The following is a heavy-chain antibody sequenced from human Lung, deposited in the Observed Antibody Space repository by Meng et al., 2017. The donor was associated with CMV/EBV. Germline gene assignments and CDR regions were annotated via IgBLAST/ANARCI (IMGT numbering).Heavy chain of an antibody. CDR1: GYSFTGHY. D-gene: IGHD7-27*01. CDR3: ARDDNWGLDY. Sequence: ASVKVSCKASGYSFTGHYMHWVRQAPGQGLEWMGWIHPNTGGTNYAQNFQGRVTLTRETSIRTVYMELSSLRSDDTAMYYCARDDNWGLDYWGQGTLVTVSS. CDR2: IHPNTGGT. J-gene: IGHJ4*02. V-gene: IGHV1-2*02.